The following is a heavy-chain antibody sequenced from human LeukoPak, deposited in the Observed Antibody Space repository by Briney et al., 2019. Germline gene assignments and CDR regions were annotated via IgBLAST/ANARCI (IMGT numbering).Heavy chain of an antibody. V-gene: IGHV3-30*18. CDR2: ISYDGSNK. CDR1: GFTFSSYG. CDR3: AKDLRIAVAGTIGDY. Sequence: GRSLRLSCAASGFTFSSYGMHWVRQAPGKGLEWVAVISYDGSNKYYADSVKGRFTISRDNSKNTLYLQMNSLRTEDTAVYYCAKDLRIAVAGTIGDYWGQGTLVTVSS. D-gene: IGHD6-19*01. J-gene: IGHJ4*02.